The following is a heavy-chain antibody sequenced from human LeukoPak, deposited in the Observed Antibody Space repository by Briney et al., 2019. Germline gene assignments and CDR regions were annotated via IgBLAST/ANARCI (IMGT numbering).Heavy chain of an antibody. V-gene: IGHV3-9*01. J-gene: IGHJ6*02. CDR2: ISWNSGSI. CDR1: GFTFDDYA. Sequence: GGSLRLSCAASGFTFDDYAMHWVRQAPGKGLEWVSGISWNSGSIGYADSVKGRFTISRDNAKNSLYLQMNSLRAEDTALYYCARESSISWYWNYYGMDVWGQGTTVTVSS. D-gene: IGHD6-13*01. CDR3: ARESSISWYWNYYGMDV.